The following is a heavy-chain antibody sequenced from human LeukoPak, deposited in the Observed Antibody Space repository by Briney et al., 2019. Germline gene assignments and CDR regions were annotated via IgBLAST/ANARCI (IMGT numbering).Heavy chain of an antibody. D-gene: IGHD2-8*01. CDR1: GFTVSTNY. V-gene: IGHV3-53*01. CDR3: ATVGTTRVYYFDY. J-gene: IGHJ4*02. Sequence: PGGSLRLSCAASGFTVSTNYISWVRQAPGKGLEWVSVIYSGGSTYYADFVKGRFTISRDNSKNTLYLQMNSLRAEDTAIYYCATVGTTRVYYFDYWGQGTLVTVSS. CDR2: IYSGGST.